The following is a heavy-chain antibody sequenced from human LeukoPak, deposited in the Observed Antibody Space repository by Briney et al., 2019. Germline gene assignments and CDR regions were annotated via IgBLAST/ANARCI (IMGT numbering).Heavy chain of an antibody. CDR1: GGSFSGYY. CDR3: ARNLYYYDSSGYSRALGY. J-gene: IGHJ4*02. Sequence: SETLSLTCAVYGGSFSGYYWSWIRQPPGKGLEWIGEINHSGSTNYNPSLKSRVTISVDTSKNQFSLKLSSVTAADAAVYYCARNLYYYDSSGYSRALGYWGQGTLVTVSS. D-gene: IGHD3-22*01. V-gene: IGHV4-34*01. CDR2: INHSGST.